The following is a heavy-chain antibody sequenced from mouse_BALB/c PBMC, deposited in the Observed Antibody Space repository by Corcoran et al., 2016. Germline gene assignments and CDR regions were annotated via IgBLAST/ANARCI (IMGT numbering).Heavy chain of an antibody. CDR3: ARSELGRERCAY. J-gene: IGHJ3*01. CDR1: GFSLSTSAMG. V-gene: IGHV8-12*01. D-gene: IGHD4-1*01. CDR2: IYWDDDK. Sequence: QVTLKESGPGILQPSQTLSLTCSFSGFSLSTSAMGVSWIRQPSGKGLEWLAHIYWDDDKRYNPSLKSRLTISKDTSRNQVFLKITSVDTTDTATYYCARSELGRERCAYWGLGTLVTVSA.